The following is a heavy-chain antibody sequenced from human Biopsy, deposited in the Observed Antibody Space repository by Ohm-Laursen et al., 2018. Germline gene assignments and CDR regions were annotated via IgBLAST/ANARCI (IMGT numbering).Heavy chain of an antibody. Sequence: SLRLSCTASGFTFSSYAMEWVRQAPGKGLEWVSSIAERSTYISYADSVKGRFTISRDNAQNSLYLQMNNLRVEDTAVYYCARDSSGTARAGGMDVWGQGTTVTVSS. CDR2: IAERSTYI. V-gene: IGHV3-21*06. CDR3: ARDSSGTARAGGMDV. CDR1: GFTFSSYA. D-gene: IGHD6-6*01. J-gene: IGHJ6*02.